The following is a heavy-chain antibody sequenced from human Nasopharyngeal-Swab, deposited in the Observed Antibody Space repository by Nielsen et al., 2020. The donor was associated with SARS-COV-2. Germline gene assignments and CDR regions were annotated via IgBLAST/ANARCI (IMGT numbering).Heavy chain of an antibody. CDR3: ARIGGDWNDDY. V-gene: IGHV4-34*01. CDR2: INHSGST. CDR1: GGSFSGYY. J-gene: IGHJ4*02. Sequence: SQTLSLTCAVYGGSFSGYYWSWIRQPPGKGLEWIGEINHSGSTNYNPSLKSRVTISVDRSKNQFSLKLSSVTAADTAVYYCARIGGDWNDDYWGQGTLVTVSS. D-gene: IGHD1-1*01.